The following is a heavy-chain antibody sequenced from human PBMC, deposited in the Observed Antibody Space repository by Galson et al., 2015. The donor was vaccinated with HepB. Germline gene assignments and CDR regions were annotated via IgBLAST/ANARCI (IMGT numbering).Heavy chain of an antibody. Sequence: SLRLSCAASGFTFSSYGMHWVRQAPGKGLEWVAVISYDGSNKYYADSVKGRFTISRDNSKNTLYLQMNSLRAEDTAVYYCAKLAVTTDEPAFDIWGQGTMVTVSS. J-gene: IGHJ3*02. V-gene: IGHV3-30*18. CDR2: ISYDGSNK. D-gene: IGHD4-17*01. CDR3: AKLAVTTDEPAFDI. CDR1: GFTFSSYG.